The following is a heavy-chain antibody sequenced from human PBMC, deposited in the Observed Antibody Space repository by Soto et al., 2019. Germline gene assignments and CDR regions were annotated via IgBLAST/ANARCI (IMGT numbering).Heavy chain of an antibody. D-gene: IGHD2-2*01. Sequence: GGSLRLSCAASGFTFSSYAMHWVRQAPGKGLEWVAVISYDGSNKYYADSVKGRFTISRDNSKNTLYLQMNSLRAEDTAVYYCARDRSRASQLLDYWGQGTLVTVSS. CDR3: ARDRSRASQLLDY. V-gene: IGHV3-30-3*01. J-gene: IGHJ4*02. CDR1: GFTFSSYA. CDR2: ISYDGSNK.